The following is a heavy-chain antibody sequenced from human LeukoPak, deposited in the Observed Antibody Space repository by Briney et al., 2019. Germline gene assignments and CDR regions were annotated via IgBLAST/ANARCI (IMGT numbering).Heavy chain of an antibody. CDR1: GGSISSYY. CDR3: AGHHPRNTVDF. Sequence: SETLSLTCTISGGSISSYYWSWIRQPPGKGLEWIGYIYYSGSTNYNPSLKSRVTISVDTSKNQFSLKLSSVTAADTAVYYCAGHHPRNTVDFWGQGTLVTVSS. CDR2: IYYSGST. V-gene: IGHV4-59*08. D-gene: IGHD2/OR15-2a*01. J-gene: IGHJ4*02.